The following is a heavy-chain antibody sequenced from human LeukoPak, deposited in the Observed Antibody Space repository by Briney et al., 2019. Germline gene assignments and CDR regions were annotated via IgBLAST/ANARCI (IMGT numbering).Heavy chain of an antibody. Sequence: GGSLRLSCAASGFNFYYDWMSWVRQAPGKGLEWVGRIKSKTDGGTTEYAAPEKGRFTISRDDSRNTLYLQMSSLKTEDTAVYYVRDQYCASSSCPGAFDLWGQGTVVTVSS. V-gene: IGHV3-15*01. CDR2: IKSKTDGGTT. D-gene: IGHD2-2*01. J-gene: IGHJ3*01. CDR3: RDQYCASSSCPGAFDL. CDR1: GFNFYYDW.